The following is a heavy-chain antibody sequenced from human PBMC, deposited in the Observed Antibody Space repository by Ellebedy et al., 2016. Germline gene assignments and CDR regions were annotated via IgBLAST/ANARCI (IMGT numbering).Heavy chain of an antibody. CDR3: ARGTLEWLFHDAFDI. V-gene: IGHV3-33*01. J-gene: IGHJ3*02. D-gene: IGHD3-3*01. Sequence: GGSLRLSXAASGFTFSNYGIHWVRQAPGKGLEWVAVIWYDGSNKYYADSVKGRFTISRDNSKNTLYLQMNSLRAEDTAVYYCARGTLEWLFHDAFDIWGQGTMVTVSS. CDR2: IWYDGSNK. CDR1: GFTFSNYG.